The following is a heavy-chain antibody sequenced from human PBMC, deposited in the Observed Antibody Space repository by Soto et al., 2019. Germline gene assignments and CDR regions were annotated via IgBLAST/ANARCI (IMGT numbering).Heavy chain of an antibody. CDR1: GFTFSSYA. V-gene: IGHV3-30-3*01. CDR3: ARGLIRAIVVVPAADFDY. Sequence: QVQLVESGGGVVQPGRSLRLSCAASGFTFSSYAMHWVRQAPGKGLEWVAVISYDGSNKYYADSVKGRFTISRDNSKNTLYLQMNSLRAEDTAVYYCARGLIRAIVVVPAADFDYWGQGTLVTVSS. D-gene: IGHD2-2*01. J-gene: IGHJ4*02. CDR2: ISYDGSNK.